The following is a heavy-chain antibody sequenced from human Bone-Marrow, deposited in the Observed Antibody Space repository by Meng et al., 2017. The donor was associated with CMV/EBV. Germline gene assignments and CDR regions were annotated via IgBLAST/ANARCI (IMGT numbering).Heavy chain of an antibody. CDR2: ISWDGGST. CDR3: ARGHYDFWSGYRGEFGWFDP. CDR1: GFTFDDYT. D-gene: IGHD3-3*01. Sequence: GESLKISCAASGFTFDDYTMHWVRQAPGKGLEWVSLISWDGGSTYYADSVKGRFTISRDNSKNTLYLQMNSLRAEDTAVYYCARGHYDFWSGYRGEFGWFDPWGQGTLVTVSS. V-gene: IGHV3-43*01. J-gene: IGHJ5*02.